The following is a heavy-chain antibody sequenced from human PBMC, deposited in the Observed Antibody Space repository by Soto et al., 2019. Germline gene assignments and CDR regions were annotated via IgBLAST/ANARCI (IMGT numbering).Heavy chain of an antibody. V-gene: IGHV3-23*01. CDR3: AKDPNIAAAGKYYFDY. J-gene: IGHJ4*02. CDR1: GFTFSSYA. CDR2: ISGSGGST. D-gene: IGHD6-13*01. Sequence: GGSLRLSCAASGFTFSSYAMSWVRQAPGEGLEWVSAISGSGGSTYYADSVKGRFTISRDNSKNTLYLQMNSLRAEDTAVYYCAKDPNIAAAGKYYFDYWGQGTLVTVSS.